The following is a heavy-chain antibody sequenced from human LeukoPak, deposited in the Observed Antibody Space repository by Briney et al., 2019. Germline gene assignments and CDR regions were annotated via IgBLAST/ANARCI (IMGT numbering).Heavy chain of an antibody. CDR1: GFTFSTYW. CDR3: ARGPPWYFDL. D-gene: IGHD6-25*01. Sequence: GGSLRLSCAASGFTFSTYWMHWVRQAPGKGLVWVSGINSDGSRTNYADSVKGRFTISRDNAKSSLYLQMNSLRAEDTAVYYCARGPPWYFDLWGRGALVTVSS. CDR2: INSDGSRT. J-gene: IGHJ2*01. V-gene: IGHV3-74*01.